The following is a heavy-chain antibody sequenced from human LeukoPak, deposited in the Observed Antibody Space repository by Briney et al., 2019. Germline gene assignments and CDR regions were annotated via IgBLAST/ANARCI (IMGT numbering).Heavy chain of an antibody. J-gene: IGHJ4*02. Sequence: GGSLRLSCAASGFTFSSYGMHWVRQAPGKGLEWVAFIRFDGSNKDYADSVKGRFTISRDNSKNTLYLQMNSLRAEDTAVYYCEKDRVVGATTSGENDYWGQGTLVTVSS. CDR3: EKDRVVGATTSGENDY. CDR1: GFTFSSYG. D-gene: IGHD1-26*01. V-gene: IGHV3-30*02. CDR2: IRFDGSNK.